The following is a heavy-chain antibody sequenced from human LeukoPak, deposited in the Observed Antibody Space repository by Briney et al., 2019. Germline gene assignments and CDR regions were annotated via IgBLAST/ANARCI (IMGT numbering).Heavy chain of an antibody. CDR3: ARVKTAAGSYYFDY. D-gene: IGHD6-13*01. CDR1: GGSISTYY. V-gene: IGHV4-59*01. J-gene: IGHJ4*02. Sequence: SETLSLTCTVSGGSISTYYWTWIRQSPGKGLEWIGYNSSSGNTNYNPSLGSRVTISVDMSKSQLSLKLSSVTAADTAVYYCARVKTAAGSYYFDYWGQGIPVTVSS. CDR2: NSSSGNT.